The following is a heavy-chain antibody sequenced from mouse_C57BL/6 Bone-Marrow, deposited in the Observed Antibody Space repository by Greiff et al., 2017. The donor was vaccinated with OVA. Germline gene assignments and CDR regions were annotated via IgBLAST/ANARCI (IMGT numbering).Heavy chain of an antibody. Sequence: QVQLQQPGAELVKPGASVKLSCKASGYTFTSYWMHWVKQRPGQGLEWIGLVHPNSGSTNYNEKFKGKATLTLDKSSSTAYMQLSSLTSEDSAVYYCAREITGTYFDYWGQGTTRTVSA. J-gene: IGHJ2*01. CDR2: VHPNSGST. V-gene: IGHV1-64*01. CDR1: GYTFTSYW. CDR3: AREITGTYFDY. D-gene: IGHD4-1*01.